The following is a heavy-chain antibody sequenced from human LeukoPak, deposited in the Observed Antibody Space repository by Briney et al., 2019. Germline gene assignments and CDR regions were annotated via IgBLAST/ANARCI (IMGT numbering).Heavy chain of an antibody. CDR3: AREDVHYYDSSGYPPGFFDY. J-gene: IGHJ4*02. D-gene: IGHD3-22*01. CDR2: IIPIFGTA. CDR1: GGTFSSYA. Sequence: ASVKVSCKASGGTFSSYAISWVRQAPGQGLDWMGGIIPIFGTANYAQKFQGRVTITADESTSTAYMELSSLRSEDTAVYYCAREDVHYYDSSGYPPGFFDYWGQGTLVTVSS. V-gene: IGHV1-69*01.